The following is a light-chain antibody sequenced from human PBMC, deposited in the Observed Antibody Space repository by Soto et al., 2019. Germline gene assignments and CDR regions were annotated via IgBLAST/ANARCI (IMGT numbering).Light chain of an antibody. Sequence: DIVMTQSPDSLAVSLGERATINCKSSQSVLYSSNNKNYLAWYQQKPGQPPKLLIYWASTRESGVPERFNVSRSVKDLTHPISSLQADHVAVYYCQQYYSTPTFGQGTKLEIQ. J-gene: IGKJ2*01. CDR2: WAS. V-gene: IGKV4-1*01. CDR3: QQYYSTPT. CDR1: QSVLYSSNNKNY.